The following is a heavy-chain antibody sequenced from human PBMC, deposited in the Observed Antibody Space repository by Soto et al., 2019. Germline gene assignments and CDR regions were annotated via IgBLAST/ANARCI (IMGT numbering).Heavy chain of an antibody. Sequence: GGSLRLSCAASGFTFTTYAMRWVRQAPGKGLEYVSGITGSGDSTLYADSVKGRFTISRDNSKNTVYLQMTSLRAEDTAIYYCARRRGDSHNWYYFDFWGQGTLVTVSS. CDR1: GFTFTTYA. CDR3: ARRRGDSHNWYYFDF. V-gene: IGHV3-23*01. D-gene: IGHD6-13*01. J-gene: IGHJ4*02. CDR2: ITGSGDST.